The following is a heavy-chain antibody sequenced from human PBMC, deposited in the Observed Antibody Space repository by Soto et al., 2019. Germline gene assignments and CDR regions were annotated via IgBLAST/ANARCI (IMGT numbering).Heavy chain of an antibody. V-gene: IGHV1-2*04. CDR3: AREPDMSVAGTDAFDI. CDR2: INPNSGGT. CDR1: GYTFTGYY. D-gene: IGHD6-19*01. Sequence: GASVKVSCKASGYTFTGYYMHWVRQAPGQGLEWMGWINPNSGGTNYAQKFQGWVTMTRDTSIGTAYMELSRLRSDDTAVYYCAREPDMSVAGTDAFDIWGQGTMVTVSS. J-gene: IGHJ3*02.